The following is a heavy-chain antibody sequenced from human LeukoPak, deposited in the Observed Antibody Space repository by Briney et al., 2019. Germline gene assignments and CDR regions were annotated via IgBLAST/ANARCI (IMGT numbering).Heavy chain of an antibody. Sequence: VKVSCKASGGTFSSYAISWVRQAPGQGLEWMGGIIPIFGTANYAQKFQGRVTITADESTSTAYMELSSLRSEDTAVYYCARDCELLWFGEVRYYGMDVWGQGTTVTVSS. CDR2: IIPIFGTA. CDR3: ARDCELLWFGEVRYYGMDV. J-gene: IGHJ6*02. V-gene: IGHV1-69*13. D-gene: IGHD3-10*01. CDR1: GGTFSSYA.